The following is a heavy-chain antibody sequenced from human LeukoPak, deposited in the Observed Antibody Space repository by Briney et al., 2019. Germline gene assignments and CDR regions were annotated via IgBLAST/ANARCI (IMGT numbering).Heavy chain of an antibody. Sequence: GGSLRLSCAASGFTFSTYWMNWVRQAPGKGLEWVANIKPDGSDMYYVDSVKGRFTVSRDNARNSLYLQMNSLRAEDTAVYYCAKGGDHWGQGTLVTVSS. J-gene: IGHJ4*02. V-gene: IGHV3-7*01. D-gene: IGHD3-16*01. CDR3: AKGGDH. CDR2: IKPDGSDM. CDR1: GFTFSTYW.